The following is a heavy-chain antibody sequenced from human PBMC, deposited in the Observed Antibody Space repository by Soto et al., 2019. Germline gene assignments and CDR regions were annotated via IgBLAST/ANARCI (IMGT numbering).Heavy chain of an antibody. CDR1: GGTFSTYS. J-gene: IGHJ4*02. Sequence: VQLVQSGAEVKKPGSSVKVSCKTSGGTFSTYSIVWVRQAPGEGLEWMGGIIPILGTANYAQKFQDRVTITAAKATNTAFMELSSLKSEDTAMYYCASSSGNNYGVGTNYYFDYWGQGTLVTVSS. CDR2: IIPILGTA. CDR3: ASSSGNNYGVGTNYYFDY. D-gene: IGHD1-26*01. V-gene: IGHV1-69*06.